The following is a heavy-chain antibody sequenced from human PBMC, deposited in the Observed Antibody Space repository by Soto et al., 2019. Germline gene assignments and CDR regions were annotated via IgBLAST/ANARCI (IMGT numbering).Heavy chain of an antibody. Sequence: PSETLSLTCTVPGGSISSYYWSWIRQPPGKGLEWIGYIYYSGSTNYNPSLKSRVTISVDTSKNQFSLKLSSVTAADTAVYYCAGKYYYDSMFDPWGQGTLVTVSS. V-gene: IGHV4-59*01. CDR2: IYYSGST. CDR3: AGKYYYDSMFDP. CDR1: GGSISSYY. J-gene: IGHJ5*02. D-gene: IGHD3-22*01.